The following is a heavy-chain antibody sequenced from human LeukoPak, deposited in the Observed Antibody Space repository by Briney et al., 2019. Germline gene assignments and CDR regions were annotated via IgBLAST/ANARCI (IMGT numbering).Heavy chain of an antibody. Sequence: ASVKVSCKASGYTFTSYGISWVRQAPGQGLEWMGWISAYNGNTNYAQKLQGRDTMTTDTSTSTAYMELRSLRSDDTAVYYCARVADYDFWSGYQYYFDYWGQGTLVTVSS. V-gene: IGHV1-18*01. CDR2: ISAYNGNT. CDR3: ARVADYDFWSGYQYYFDY. J-gene: IGHJ4*02. CDR1: GYTFTSYG. D-gene: IGHD3-3*01.